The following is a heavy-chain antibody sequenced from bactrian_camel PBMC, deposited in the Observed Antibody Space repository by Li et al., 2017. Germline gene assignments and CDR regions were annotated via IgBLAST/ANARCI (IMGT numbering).Heavy chain of an antibody. CDR2: IYTEDGTG. CDR1: PVITSVNC. V-gene: IGHV3S54*01. Sequence: HVQLVESGGGSVQAGGSLRLSCLASPVITSVNCIAWFRQVPGREREGLASIYTEDGTGYYADRAKGRFRISQDKAANRVYLQVDALTPEDTGVYICAADSRHACSWCKGPTATFTYRGQGTQVTVS. CDR3: AADSRHACSWCKGPTATFTY. D-gene: IGHD5*01. J-gene: IGHJ4*01.